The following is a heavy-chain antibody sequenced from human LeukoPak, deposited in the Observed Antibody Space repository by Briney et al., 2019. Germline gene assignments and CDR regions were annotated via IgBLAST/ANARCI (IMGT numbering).Heavy chain of an antibody. Sequence: ASVTVSCKASAYTFTSYYMHWVRQAPAQGLEWVGIINPSGGSTSYAQKFQGRVTMTSDKSTSTVYMELSRLRSEDTAVYYCARGSVSRYYGMDVWGQGTTVTVSS. CDR3: ARGSVSRYYGMDV. V-gene: IGHV1-46*01. CDR1: AYTFTSYY. J-gene: IGHJ6*02. D-gene: IGHD2-8*01. CDR2: INPSGGST.